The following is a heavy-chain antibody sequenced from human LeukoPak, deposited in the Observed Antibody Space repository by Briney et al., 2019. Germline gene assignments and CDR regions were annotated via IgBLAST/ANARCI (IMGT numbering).Heavy chain of an antibody. D-gene: IGHD4-17*01. Sequence: SETLSLTCAVYGGSFSGYYWSWIRQPPGKGLEWIGEINHSGSTNYNPSLKSRVTISVDTSKNQFSLKLSSVTAADTAVYYCARPQPRSTGTSAGAFDIWGQGTMVTVSS. CDR3: ARPQPRSTGTSAGAFDI. J-gene: IGHJ3*02. CDR2: INHSGST. CDR1: GGSFSGYY. V-gene: IGHV4-34*09.